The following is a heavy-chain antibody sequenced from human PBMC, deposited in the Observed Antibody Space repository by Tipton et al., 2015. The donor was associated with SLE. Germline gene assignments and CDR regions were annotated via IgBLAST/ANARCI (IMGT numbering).Heavy chain of an antibody. CDR2: MYYSGNT. CDR1: GGSIRKSDYY. J-gene: IGHJ4*02. V-gene: IGHV4-39*07. CDR3: ARRTPRGGRGDEYFDY. D-gene: IGHD2-2*01. Sequence: TLSLTCTVSGGSIRKSDYYWVWIRQPPGKGLVWIGSMYYSGNTYYNPSLKRRVTLSVDMSQNQFSLKLGSVTAADTAVYYCARRTPRGGRGDEYFDYWGQGTVVSVSS.